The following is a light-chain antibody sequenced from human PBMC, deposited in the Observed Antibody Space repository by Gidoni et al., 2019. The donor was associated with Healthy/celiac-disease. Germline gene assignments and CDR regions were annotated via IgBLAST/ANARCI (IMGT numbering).Light chain of an antibody. V-gene: IGKV3-15*01. Sequence: EIVMTQSPATLSVSPGERATLPCRASKSVSSNLAWYQQKPGQAPRLLIYGAYTRATGIPARFSGSGSGTEFTLTISSLQSEDFAVYYCQHQWTFGQGTKVEIK. CDR1: KSVSSN. J-gene: IGKJ1*01. CDR3: QHQWT. CDR2: GAY.